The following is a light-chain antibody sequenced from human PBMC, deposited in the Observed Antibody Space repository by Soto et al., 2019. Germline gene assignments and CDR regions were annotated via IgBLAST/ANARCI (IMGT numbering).Light chain of an antibody. Sequence: DIQMTQSPSTLSASVGDRVTITCRASQSISSWLAWYQQKPGKAPKLLIYKASNLESGVPSRFSGSGSGTEFSLTISSLQPEDVTTYFCQKYNSALTFGQGTRLEIK. CDR3: QKYNSALT. V-gene: IGKV1-5*03. CDR2: KAS. J-gene: IGKJ5*01. CDR1: QSISSW.